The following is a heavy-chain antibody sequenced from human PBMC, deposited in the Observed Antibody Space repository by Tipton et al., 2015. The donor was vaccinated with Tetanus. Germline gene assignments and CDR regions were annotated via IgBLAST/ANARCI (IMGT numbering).Heavy chain of an antibody. Sequence: VQLVQSGAEVKKPGESLKISCKGSGYSFTSYWIGWVRQMPGKGLEWMGIIYPGDSDTRYSPPFQGQVTISADKSISTAYLQWSSLKASDTAMYYCASGPRKFIAARPFDYWGQGTLVTVSS. D-gene: IGHD6-6*01. CDR2: IYPGDSDT. CDR1: GYSFTSYW. J-gene: IGHJ4*02. V-gene: IGHV5-51*01. CDR3: ASGPRKFIAARPFDY.